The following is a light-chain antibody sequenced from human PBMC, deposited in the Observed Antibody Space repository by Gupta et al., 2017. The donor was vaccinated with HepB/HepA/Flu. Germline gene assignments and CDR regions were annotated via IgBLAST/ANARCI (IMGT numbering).Light chain of an antibody. J-gene: IGKJ4*01. CDR3: QQYDSTPLT. CDR1: QSVLYSSNNKNY. V-gene: IGKV4-1*01. Sequence: DIVMTQSPYSLAVSLGERATINCKSSQSVLYSSNNKNYLAWYQQKPGQPPKLLIYWASTRESGVPDRFSGRGSGTDFTLTISSLQAEDVAVYYCQQYDSTPLTFGGGTKVEIK. CDR2: WAS.